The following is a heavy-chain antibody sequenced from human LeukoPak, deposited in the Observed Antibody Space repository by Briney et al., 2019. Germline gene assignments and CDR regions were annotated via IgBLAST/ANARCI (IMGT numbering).Heavy chain of an antibody. CDR2: INAGNGNT. V-gene: IGHV1-3*03. CDR3: ARGPISSGWYVSSFDY. D-gene: IGHD6-19*01. J-gene: IGHJ4*02. CDR1: GYTFTSYA. Sequence: ASVKVSCKASGYTFTSYAMHWVRQAPGQRLEWMGWINAGNGNTKYSQEFQGRVTITRDTSASTAYMELSSLRSEDMAVYYCARGPISSGWYVSSFDYWGQGTLVTVSS.